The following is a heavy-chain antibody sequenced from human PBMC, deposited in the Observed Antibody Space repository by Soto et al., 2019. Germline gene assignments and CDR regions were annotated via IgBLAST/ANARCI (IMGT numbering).Heavy chain of an antibody. D-gene: IGHD3-3*01. CDR3: AKDWVLRFLEWFADGMDV. CDR2: ISYDGSNK. J-gene: IGHJ6*02. CDR1: GFTFSSYG. V-gene: IGHV3-30*18. Sequence: QPVGSLRLSCAASGFTFSSYGMHWVRQAPGKGLEWVAVISYDGSNKYYADSVKGRFTISRDNSKNTLYLQMNSLRAEDTAVYYCAKDWVLRFLEWFADGMDVWGQGTTVTVSS.